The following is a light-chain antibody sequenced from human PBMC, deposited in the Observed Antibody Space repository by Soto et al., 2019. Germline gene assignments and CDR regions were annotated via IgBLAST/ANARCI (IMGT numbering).Light chain of an antibody. Sequence: DIQMTQSPSSLSASVGDRVTITCRASQNIDIFLCWYHQKPGRAPKLLIYGASNLQNGVPSRFSGSGSGTTFRRITISLQPEDVGTYYFQQHYTAPPLTFGAGTKVDIK. V-gene: IGKV1-39*01. CDR2: GAS. J-gene: IGKJ4*01. CDR3: QQHYTAPPLT. CDR1: QNIDIF.